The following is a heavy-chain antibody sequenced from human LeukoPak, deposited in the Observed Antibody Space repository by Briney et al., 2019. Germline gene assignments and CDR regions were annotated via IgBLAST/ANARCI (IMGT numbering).Heavy chain of an antibody. CDR2: IKRDGSEK. D-gene: IGHD2-2*01. CDR3: ARVYCSSITCSSGFFDY. CDR1: GFTFSSYW. Sequence: PGGSLRLSCAASGFTFSSYWMSWVRQAPGKGLEWVANIKRDGSEKYYVDSVKGRFTISRDNAKNSLYLQMNSLRVEDTAVYYCARVYCSSITCSSGFFDYWGQGTLVTVSS. J-gene: IGHJ4*02. V-gene: IGHV3-7*01.